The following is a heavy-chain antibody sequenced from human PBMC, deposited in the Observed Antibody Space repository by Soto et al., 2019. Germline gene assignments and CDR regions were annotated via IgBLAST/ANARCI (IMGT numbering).Heavy chain of an antibody. Sequence: GGSLRLSCAASGFTFSSYAMHWVRQAPGKGLEWVAVISYDGSNKYYSDSVKGRFTISRDNSKNTLYLQTNSLRAEDTAVYYCARGSALDYWGQGTLVTVSS. CDR3: ARGSALDY. CDR1: GFTFSSYA. V-gene: IGHV3-30-3*01. D-gene: IGHD2-15*01. J-gene: IGHJ4*02. CDR2: ISYDGSNK.